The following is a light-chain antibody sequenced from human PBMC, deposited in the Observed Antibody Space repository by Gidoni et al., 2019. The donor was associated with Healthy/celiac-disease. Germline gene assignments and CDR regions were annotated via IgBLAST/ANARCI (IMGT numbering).Light chain of an antibody. CDR3: QSYDSSLSGSV. CDR1: SSNIGAGYD. V-gene: IGLV1-40*01. CDR2: ANS. J-gene: IGLJ2*01. Sequence: QSVLTQPPSVSGAPGQGVTMSCTGSSSNIGAGYDVHWYPPLPGTAPKLLIYANSNRPSGVPDRFSGSKSGTSASLAITGLQAEDEADYYCQSYDSSLSGSVFGGGTKLTVL.